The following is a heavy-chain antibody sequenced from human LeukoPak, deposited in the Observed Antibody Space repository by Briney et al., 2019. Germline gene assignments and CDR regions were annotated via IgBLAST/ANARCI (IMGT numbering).Heavy chain of an antibody. J-gene: IGHJ4*02. CDR3: ARALGY. CDR1: GFTFSSHW. V-gene: IGHV3-74*01. Sequence: GASLPLSCAASGFTFSSHWMHWVRHAPGKGLVWVSHIKIDVSGTSYADSVKGRFTISRHNAKNTLYLQMNSLRAEDTAIYYCARALGYWGQGTLVTVSS. CDR2: IKIDVSGT.